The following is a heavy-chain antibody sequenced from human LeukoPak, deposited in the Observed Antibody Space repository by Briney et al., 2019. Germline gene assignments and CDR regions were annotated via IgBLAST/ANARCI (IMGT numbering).Heavy chain of an antibody. CDR3: ARAETTVDLYYFDY. Sequence: SETLSLTCAVYGGSFSGYYWSWIRQPPGKGLEWIGEINHSGSTNYNPSLKSRVTISVDTSKNQFSLKLSSVTAADTAVYYCARAETTVDLYYFDYWGQGTLVTVSS. V-gene: IGHV4-34*01. CDR1: GGSFSGYY. J-gene: IGHJ4*02. D-gene: IGHD4-17*01. CDR2: INHSGST.